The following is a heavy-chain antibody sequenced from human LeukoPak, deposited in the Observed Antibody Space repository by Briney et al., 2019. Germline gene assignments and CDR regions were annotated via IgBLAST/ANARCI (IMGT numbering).Heavy chain of an antibody. CDR1: GYTFTRYY. V-gene: IGHV1-46*01. CDR3: ARGWEMASKAPFDY. CDR2: INPSVGSA. J-gene: IGHJ4*02. Sequence: GASVKVSCKASGYTFTRYYMHWVRQAPGQGLEWMGIINPSVGSASYSQKFQGRVTTTRDTSTSTVYMELSSLRSEDTAVYYCARGWEMASKAPFDYWGQGTLVTVSS. D-gene: IGHD5-24*01.